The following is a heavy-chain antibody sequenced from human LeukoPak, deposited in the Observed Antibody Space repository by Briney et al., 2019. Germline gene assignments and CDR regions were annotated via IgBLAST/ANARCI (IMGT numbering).Heavy chain of an antibody. CDR3: ARDWYTAERWTIYYSYYIDV. V-gene: IGHV3-21*01. Sequence: GGSLRLSCAASEFTFSVYSMNWVRQAPGKGLEWVSSITTSSSDMYYADSVKGRFTISGDNAKNSLFLQMNSLRAEDTAVYYCARDWYTAERWTIYYSYYIDVWGKGTTVTVSS. CDR2: ITTSSSDM. D-gene: IGHD4-23*01. CDR1: EFTFSVYS. J-gene: IGHJ6*03.